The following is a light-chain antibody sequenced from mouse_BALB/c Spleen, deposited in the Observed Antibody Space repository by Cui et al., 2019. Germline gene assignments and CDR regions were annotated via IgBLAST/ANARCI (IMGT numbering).Light chain of an antibody. CDR3: QQWSSNPLT. CDR2: LTS. Sequence: QIVLTQSPALMSASPGVKVTMTCSASSSVSYMYWYQQKPRSSPKPWIYLTSNLASGVPARFSGSRSGTSYSLTISSMEAEDDATYYCQQWSSNPLTFGAGTKLELK. V-gene: IGKV4-68*01. J-gene: IGKJ5*01. CDR1: SSVSY.